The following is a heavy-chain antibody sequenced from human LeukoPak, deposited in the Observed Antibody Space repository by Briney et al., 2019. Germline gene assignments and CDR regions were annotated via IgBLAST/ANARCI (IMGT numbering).Heavy chain of an antibody. D-gene: IGHD3-10*01. Sequence: GESLKISCKASANSLTKHWIAWVRQMPGKGLELMGYIYPGDSDTRYSPSFQGQVTISVDRSINTAYLQWSNVKASDAAMYYCASFHISGKSYNGLHYWGQGTLVTVSS. V-gene: IGHV5-51*01. CDR3: ASFHISGKSYNGLHY. CDR2: IYPGDSDT. CDR1: ANSLTKHW. J-gene: IGHJ4*02.